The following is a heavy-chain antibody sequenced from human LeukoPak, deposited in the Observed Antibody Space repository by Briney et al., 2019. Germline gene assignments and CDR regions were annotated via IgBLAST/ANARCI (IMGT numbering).Heavy chain of an antibody. CDR2: IYYSGTT. Sequence: PSETLSLTCTVSGGSISSYYWGWIRQPPGKGLEWIGTIYYSGTTYYNPSLKSRVTISVDTSKNQFSLKLTSVTAADTAVYYCARCSAVYYGMDVWGQGTTVTVSS. D-gene: IGHD2-15*01. J-gene: IGHJ6*02. V-gene: IGHV4-39*01. CDR3: ARCSAVYYGMDV. CDR1: GGSISSYY.